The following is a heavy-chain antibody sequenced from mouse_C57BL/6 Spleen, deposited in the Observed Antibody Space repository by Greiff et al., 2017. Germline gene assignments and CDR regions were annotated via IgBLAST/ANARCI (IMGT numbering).Heavy chain of an antibody. D-gene: IGHD1-1*01. CDR3: AREGGEATEGYAMGY. Sequence: QVQLQQPGAELVKPGASVKLSCKASGYTFTSYWMHWVKQRPGQGLEWIGMIHPNSGSTNYNEKFKSKATLTVDKSSSTAYMQLSSLTSEDSAVYYGAREGGEATEGYAMGYWGKGTSVTVSS. J-gene: IGHJ4*01. CDR1: GYTFTSYW. CDR2: IHPNSGST. V-gene: IGHV1-64*01.